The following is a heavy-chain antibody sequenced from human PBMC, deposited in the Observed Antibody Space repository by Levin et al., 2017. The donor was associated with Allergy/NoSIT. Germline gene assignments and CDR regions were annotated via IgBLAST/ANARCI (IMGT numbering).Heavy chain of an antibody. J-gene: IGHJ5*02. D-gene: IGHD6-13*01. CDR3: AREDSGSSWYGNHP. V-gene: IGHV4-34*01. CDR1: GGSFSGYY. CDR2: INHSGST. Sequence: SETLSLTCAVYGGSFSGYYWSWIRQPPGKGLEWIGEINHSGSTNYNPSLKSRVTISVDTSKNQFSLKLSSVTAADTAVYYCAREDSGSSWYGNHPWGQGTLVTVSS.